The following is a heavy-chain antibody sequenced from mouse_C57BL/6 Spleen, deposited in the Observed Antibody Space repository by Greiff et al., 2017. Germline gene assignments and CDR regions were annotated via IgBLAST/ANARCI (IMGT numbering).Heavy chain of an antibody. V-gene: IGHV1-66*01. Sequence: VQLQQSGPELVKPGASVKISCKASGYSFTSYYIHWVKQRPGPGLEWIGWIYPGSGNTKYNEKFKGKATLTADTSSSTAYMQLSSLTSEDSAVYYCARGDDYGNWYFDVWGTGTTVTVSS. CDR3: ARGDDYGNWYFDV. CDR2: IYPGSGNT. CDR1: GYSFTSYY. J-gene: IGHJ1*03. D-gene: IGHD2-1*01.